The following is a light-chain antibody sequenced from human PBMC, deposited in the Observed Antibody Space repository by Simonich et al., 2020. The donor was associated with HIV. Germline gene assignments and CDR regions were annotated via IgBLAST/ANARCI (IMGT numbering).Light chain of an antibody. CDR3: GTWDSSLSATV. Sequence: QSVVTQPPSASGTPGQRVTISCSGTSSNIGRNYVYWYHQLPGTAPKLLMYSKNQRPSGGPARFAGSKSGTSATLGITGRQTGDEADYYCGTWDSSLSATVFGGGTQLTVL. CDR1: SSNIGRNY. V-gene: IGLV1-47*02. J-gene: IGLJ7*01. CDR2: SKN.